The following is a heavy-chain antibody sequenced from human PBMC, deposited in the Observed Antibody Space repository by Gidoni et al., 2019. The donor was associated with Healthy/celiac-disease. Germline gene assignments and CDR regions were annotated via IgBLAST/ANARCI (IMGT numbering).Heavy chain of an antibody. CDR2: IWYDGSNT. Sequence: QVQLVESGGGVVQPGRSLRLSCAASGFTFSSYGMHWVRQAPGKGLEWVAVIWYDGSNTYYADSVKGRFTISRDNSKNTLYLQMNSLRAEDTAVYYCARDRTTVLYYFDYWGQGTLVTVSS. CDR1: GFTFSSYG. CDR3: ARDRTTVLYYFDY. J-gene: IGHJ4*02. D-gene: IGHD4-4*01. V-gene: IGHV3-33*01.